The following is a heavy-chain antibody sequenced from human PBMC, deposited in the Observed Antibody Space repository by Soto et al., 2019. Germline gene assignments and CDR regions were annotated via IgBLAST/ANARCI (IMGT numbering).Heavy chain of an antibody. CDR2: ISGNVGSTT. D-gene: IGHD6-19*01. Sequence: EVQLLESGGGLAQPGGSLRLSCAVSGTTFTNYAMGWVRQAPGKGLGWVSGISGNVGSTTHYADSVKGRFTISRDNSKNILFLQMNSLRAEDTAVYYCAKHRGFVAGPFDSWGQGTLVIVSS. CDR1: GTTFTNYA. J-gene: IGHJ4*02. CDR3: AKHRGFVAGPFDS. V-gene: IGHV3-23*01.